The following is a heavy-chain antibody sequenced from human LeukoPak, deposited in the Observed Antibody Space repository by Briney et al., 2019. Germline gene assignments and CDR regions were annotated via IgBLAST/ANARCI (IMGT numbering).Heavy chain of an antibody. CDR1: GGSISSYY. CDR3: ARHKPTGSYPLEL. V-gene: IGHV4-59*08. J-gene: IGHJ4*02. Sequence: SETLSLTCTVSGGSISSYYWSWLRQPPGKGLEWIGHIFDSVSTNYNPSLRSRVTISVDTSTRQLSLNLSSVTAADTAVYYCARHKPTGSYPLELWGQGTLVTVSS. D-gene: IGHD3-10*01. CDR2: IFDSVST.